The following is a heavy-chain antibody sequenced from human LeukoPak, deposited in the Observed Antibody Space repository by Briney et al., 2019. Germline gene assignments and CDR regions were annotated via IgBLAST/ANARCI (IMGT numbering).Heavy chain of an antibody. CDR1: GVTFSSYR. CDR2: IWYDGSNK. D-gene: IGHD2-15*01. J-gene: IGHJ4*02. V-gene: IGHV3-33*01. Sequence: GRSLRLSWAATGVTFSSYRLHWVRQAPCKGLEWVVVIWYDGSNKYYADSVKGRFTISRDNSKNTLYLQMNSLRAEDTAVYYCARDGEGQGYCSGGSCYGTDYWGQGTLVTVSS. CDR3: ARDGEGQGYCSGGSCYGTDY.